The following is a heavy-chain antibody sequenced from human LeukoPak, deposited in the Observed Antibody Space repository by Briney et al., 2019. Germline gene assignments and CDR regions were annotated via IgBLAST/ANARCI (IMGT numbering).Heavy chain of an antibody. J-gene: IGHJ6*03. CDR3: ARAGTDSSGWPRYYYYYMDV. Sequence: GGSLRLSCAASGFTFSSYAMHWVRQAPGKGLEWVAVISYDGSNKYYADSVKGRFTISRDNSKNTLYLQMNSLRAEDTAVYYCARAGTDSSGWPRYYYYYMDVWGKGTTVTVSS. D-gene: IGHD6-19*01. CDR2: ISYDGSNK. CDR1: GFTFSSYA. V-gene: IGHV3-30*04.